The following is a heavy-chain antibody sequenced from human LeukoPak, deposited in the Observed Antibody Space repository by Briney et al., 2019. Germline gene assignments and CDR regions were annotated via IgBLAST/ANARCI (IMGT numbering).Heavy chain of an antibody. V-gene: IGHV1-2*02. CDR1: GYTFTGYY. J-gene: IGHJ3*02. Sequence: GASVKVSCKASGYTFTGYYMHWVRQAPGQGLEWMGWINPNSGGTNYAQKFQGRVTMTRDTSISTAYMELSRLRSDDTAVYYCASLVVVAATQGAFDIWGQGTMVTVSS. CDR2: INPNSGGT. D-gene: IGHD2-15*01. CDR3: ASLVVVAATQGAFDI.